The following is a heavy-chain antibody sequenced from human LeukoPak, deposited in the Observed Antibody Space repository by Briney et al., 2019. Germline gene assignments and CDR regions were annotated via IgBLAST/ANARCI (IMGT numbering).Heavy chain of an antibody. Sequence: SETLSLTCAVYGGSFSGYYWSWIRQPPGKGLEWIGEINHSGSTNYNPSLKSRVTISVDTSKNQFSLKLSSVTAADTAVYYCARIGGSGWYLRFDPWGQGTQVTVSS. CDR3: ARIGGSGWYLRFDP. J-gene: IGHJ5*02. CDR2: INHSGST. D-gene: IGHD6-19*01. CDR1: GGSFSGYY. V-gene: IGHV4-34*01.